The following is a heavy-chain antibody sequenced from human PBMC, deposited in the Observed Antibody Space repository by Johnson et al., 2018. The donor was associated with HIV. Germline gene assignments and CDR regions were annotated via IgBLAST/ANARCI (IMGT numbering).Heavy chain of an antibody. CDR1: GFSFSTYN. J-gene: IGHJ3*02. Sequence: QMLLVESGGGVVQPGRSLRLSCAASGFSFSTYNMHWVRHAPGRGLEWVAFISYDGNSKYYADSVKGRFTISRDNSKSMLYLQMNSLRAEDTAVYYCARPSVVTTLTTTPWAFDIWGQGTMVTVSS. CDR3: ARPSVVTTLTTTPWAFDI. CDR2: ISYDGNSK. V-gene: IGHV3-30*03. D-gene: IGHD4-17*01.